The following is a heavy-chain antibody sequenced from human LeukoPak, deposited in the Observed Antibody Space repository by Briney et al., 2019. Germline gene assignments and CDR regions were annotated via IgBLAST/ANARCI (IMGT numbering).Heavy chain of an antibody. CDR1: GGSISSYY. J-gene: IGHJ6*03. D-gene: IGHD3-22*01. V-gene: IGHV4-59*01. CDR2: IYYSGST. CDR3: AREKYYYDSSGYRDYMDV. Sequence: SETLSLTCTVSGGSISSYYWGWIRQPPGKGLEWIGYIYYSGSTNYNPSLKSRVTISVDTSKNQFSLKLSSVTAADTAVYYCAREKYYYDSSGYRDYMDVWGKGTTVTVSS.